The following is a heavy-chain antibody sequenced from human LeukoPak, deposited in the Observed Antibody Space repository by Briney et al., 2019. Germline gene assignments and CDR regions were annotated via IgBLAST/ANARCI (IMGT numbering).Heavy chain of an antibody. CDR1: GGSISSYY. Sequence: SETLSPTCTVSGGSISSYYWSWIRQPPGKGLEWIGYIYYSGSTNYNPSLKSRVTISVDTSKNQFSLKLSSVTAADTAVYYCARGPRGMATILAYWGQGTLVTVSS. J-gene: IGHJ4*02. CDR3: ARGPRGMATILAY. CDR2: IYYSGST. D-gene: IGHD5-24*01. V-gene: IGHV4-59*01.